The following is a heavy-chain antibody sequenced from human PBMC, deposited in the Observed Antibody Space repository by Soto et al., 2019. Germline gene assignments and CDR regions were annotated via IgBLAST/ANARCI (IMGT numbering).Heavy chain of an antibody. D-gene: IGHD5-18*01. CDR1: GYTFTTYG. CDR2: VSGYNGNT. CDR3: ARSGYSYGGFDY. J-gene: IGHJ4*02. V-gene: IGHV1-18*01. Sequence: ASVKVSCKASGYTFTTYGISWVRQAPGQGLEWMGWVSGYNGNTNYAQKLQGRVTMTTDTSTSTAYMELRSLRSDDTAVYYCARSGYSYGGFDYWGQGTLVTVSS.